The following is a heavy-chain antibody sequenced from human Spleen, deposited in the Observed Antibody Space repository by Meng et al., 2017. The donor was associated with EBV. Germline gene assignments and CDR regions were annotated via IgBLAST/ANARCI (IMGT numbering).Heavy chain of an antibody. CDR3: AAWAEQLANWFDP. J-gene: IGHJ5*02. D-gene: IGHD6-13*01. V-gene: IGHV7-4-1*02. CDR2: INTNTGNP. CDR1: GYNFTNYH. Sequence: QVQLVQSGSELRGPGASVKISCKASGYNFTNYHLNWVRQAPGQGLEWMGWINTNTGNPTYARGFTGRFVFSLDTSVSTAFLQISSLTADDTAVYYCAAWAEQLANWFDPWGQGTLVTVSS.